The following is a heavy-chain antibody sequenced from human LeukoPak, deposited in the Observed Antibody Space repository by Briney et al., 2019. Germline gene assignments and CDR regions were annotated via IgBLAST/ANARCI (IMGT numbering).Heavy chain of an antibody. CDR1: GGTFSSYA. D-gene: IGHD3-22*01. V-gene: IGHV1-69*06. CDR2: IIPIFGTA. Sequence: SVKVSCKASGGTFSSYAISWVRQAPGQGLEWMGGIIPIFGTANYAQKFQGRVTITADKYTSTAYMELSSLRSEDTAVYYCARVMYSSGYFDYYYYMDVWGKGTTVTVSS. J-gene: IGHJ6*03. CDR3: ARVMYSSGYFDYYYYMDV.